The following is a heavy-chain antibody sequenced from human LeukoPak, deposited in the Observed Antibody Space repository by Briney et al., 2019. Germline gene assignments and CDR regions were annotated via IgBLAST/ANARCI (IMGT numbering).Heavy chain of an antibody. CDR3: ARGPDPVVRGPRRAFDL. CDR1: GFTFTPHA. Sequence: GGSLRLSCAASGFTFTPHAMHWVRQAPGMGLEWVAFIWFDGSNRYYADFVKGRFTIYKDNSENTLYLQMNSLRVEDTAVYYCARGPDPVVRGPRRAFDLWGQGTRVTVSS. J-gene: IGHJ3*01. D-gene: IGHD3-10*01. CDR2: IWFDGSNR. V-gene: IGHV3-33*01.